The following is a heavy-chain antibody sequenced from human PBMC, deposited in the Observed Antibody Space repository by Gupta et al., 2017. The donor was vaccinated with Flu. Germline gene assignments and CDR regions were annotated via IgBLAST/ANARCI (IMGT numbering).Heavy chain of an antibody. J-gene: IGHJ3*01. CDR3: AXSNGSELWDEFDV. CDR1: SGVS. D-gene: IGHD2-21*01. V-gene: IGHV2-70*01. CDR2: IDWDGDQ. Sequence: SGVSVNWIRQAPGKALEWLAVIDWDGDQFYSPSLKTRVTISRDTSKSQVALTVTNMAPVXTXTYYCAXSNGSELWDEFDVWGQGTMVTV.